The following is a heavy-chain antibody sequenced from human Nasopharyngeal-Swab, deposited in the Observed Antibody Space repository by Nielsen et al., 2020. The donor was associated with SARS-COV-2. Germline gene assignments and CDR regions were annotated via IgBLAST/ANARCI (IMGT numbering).Heavy chain of an antibody. CDR2: IYSGGST. V-gene: IGHV3-53*01. D-gene: IGHD1-1*01. Sequence: WIRQAPGKGLEWVSVIYSGGSTYYADSVKGRFTISRDNSKNTLYLQMNSLRAEDTAVYYCTTGTTGNPTYYYYYGMDVWGQGTTVTVSS. J-gene: IGHJ6*02. CDR3: TTGTTGNPTYYYYYGMDV.